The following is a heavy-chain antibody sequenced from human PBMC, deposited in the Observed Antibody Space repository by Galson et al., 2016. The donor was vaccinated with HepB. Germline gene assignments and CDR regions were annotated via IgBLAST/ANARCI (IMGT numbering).Heavy chain of an antibody. Sequence: SLRLSCAASGFTFSNAWMSWVRQAPGKGLEWVGRINSKTDGGTTDYAAPVKGRFSISSDDSKNTLYLQMNSLKTEDTAVYYCRYGMDVWGQGTTVTVSS. J-gene: IGHJ6*02. V-gene: IGHV3-15*01. CDR3: RYGMDV. CDR2: INSKTDGGTT. CDR1: GFTFSNAW.